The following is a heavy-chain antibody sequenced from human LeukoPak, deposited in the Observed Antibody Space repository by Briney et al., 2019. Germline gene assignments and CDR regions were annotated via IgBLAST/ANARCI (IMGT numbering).Heavy chain of an antibody. V-gene: IGHV3-23*01. J-gene: IGHJ4*02. CDR1: GFTFNTYA. Sequence: GGSLRLSRAASGFTFNTYAMSWVPQAPGKGLEWVSVISGDGGSTFYADSVKGRFTISRDNSKNTLYLQMNSLRAEDTAVYYCARSSYTAMAKYDFDYWGQGTQVTVSS. D-gene: IGHD5-18*01. CDR3: ARSSYTAMAKYDFDY. CDR2: ISGDGGST.